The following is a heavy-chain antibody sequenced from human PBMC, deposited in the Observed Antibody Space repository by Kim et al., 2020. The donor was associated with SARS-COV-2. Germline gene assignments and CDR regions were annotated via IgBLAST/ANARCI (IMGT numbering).Heavy chain of an antibody. V-gene: IGHV1-18*01. CDR2: ISAYNGNT. CDR1: GYTFTSYG. J-gene: IGHJ4*02. Sequence: ASVKVSCKASGYTFTSYGISWVRQAPGQGLEWMGWISAYNGNTNYAQKLQGRVTMTTDTSTSTAYMELRSLRSDDTAVYYCAKLGSGSYYEYYFDYWGQGTLVTVSS. CDR3: AKLGSGSYYEYYFDY. D-gene: IGHD3-10*01.